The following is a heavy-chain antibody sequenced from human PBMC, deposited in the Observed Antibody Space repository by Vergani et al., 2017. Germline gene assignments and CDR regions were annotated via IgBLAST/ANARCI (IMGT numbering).Heavy chain of an antibody. D-gene: IGHD2-15*01. Sequence: EVQLVESGGGLVQPGGSLRLSCAASGFTFDDYAMHWVRQAPGKGLEWVSGISWNSGSIGYADSVKGRFTISRDNAKNSLYLQMNSLRAEDTALYYCAKGQRPLVASNFDYWGQGTLVTVSS. CDR2: ISWNSGSI. CDR1: GFTFDDYA. J-gene: IGHJ4*02. V-gene: IGHV3-9*01. CDR3: AKGQRPLVASNFDY.